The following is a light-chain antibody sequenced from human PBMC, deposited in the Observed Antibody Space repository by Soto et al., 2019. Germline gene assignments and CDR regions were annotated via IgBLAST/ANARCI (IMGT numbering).Light chain of an antibody. CDR3: QSYDSSPHVV. CDR2: GNS. Sequence: QAVVTQPPSVSGAPGQRVTISCTGSSSNIGAGYDVHWYQQLPGTVPKLLIYGNSNRPSGVPDRFSGSKSGTSASLAITGLQAEDEADYYCQSYDSSPHVVFGGGTKLTVL. J-gene: IGLJ2*01. V-gene: IGLV1-40*01. CDR1: SSNIGAGYD.